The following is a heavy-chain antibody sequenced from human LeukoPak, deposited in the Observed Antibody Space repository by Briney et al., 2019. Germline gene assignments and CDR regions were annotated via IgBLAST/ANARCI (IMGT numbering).Heavy chain of an antibody. J-gene: IGHJ4*02. D-gene: IGHD5-24*01. Sequence: HGESLKISCKGSGYSFTSYWIGWVRQMPGKGLEWMGIIYPDDSDTRYSPSFQGQVTISADKSISTAYLQWSSLRASDTALYYCARPREMARIDGGLGYWGQGTLVTVSS. V-gene: IGHV5-51*01. CDR2: IYPDDSDT. CDR3: ARPREMARIDGGLGY. CDR1: GYSFTSYW.